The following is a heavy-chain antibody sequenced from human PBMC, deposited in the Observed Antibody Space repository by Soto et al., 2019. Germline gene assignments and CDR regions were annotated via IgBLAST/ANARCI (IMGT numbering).Heavy chain of an antibody. V-gene: IGHV1-18*01. CDR2: ISAYNGNT. Sequence: ASVKVSCKASGYTFTSYGISWVRQAPGQGLEWMGWISAYNGNTNYAQKLQGRVTMTTDTSTSAAYMELRSLRSDDTAVYYCARDQNCDYPRGYYYYGMDFWGQGTTVTVSS. CDR3: ARDQNCDYPRGYYYYGMDF. J-gene: IGHJ6*02. CDR1: GYTFTSYG. D-gene: IGHD4-17*01.